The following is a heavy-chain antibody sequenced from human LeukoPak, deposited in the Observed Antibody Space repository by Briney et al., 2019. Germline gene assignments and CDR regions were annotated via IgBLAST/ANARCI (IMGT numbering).Heavy chain of an antibody. D-gene: IGHD4-23*01. Sequence: PSRSLRLSFAASGFTVDDYAMHWVPQAPGKGLEGGSGISWNSGSIGYADSVKGRFTISRDNAKNSLYLQMNSLRAEDTALYFCAKDMDYGGYGGEDYWGQGTLVTVSS. V-gene: IGHV3-9*01. J-gene: IGHJ4*02. CDR2: ISWNSGSI. CDR3: AKDMDYGGYGGEDY. CDR1: GFTVDDYA.